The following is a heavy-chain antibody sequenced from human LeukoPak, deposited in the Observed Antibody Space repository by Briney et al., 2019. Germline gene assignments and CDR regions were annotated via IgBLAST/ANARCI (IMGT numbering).Heavy chain of an antibody. D-gene: IGHD3-10*01. V-gene: IGHV4-34*01. Sequence: SETLSLTCAVFGGSFSNYHWSWIRQPPGKGLEWIGEIDHSGSTNYIASLKSRVTISVDTSKNQFSLKLSSVTAADTAVYYCASIGSSDAFDIWGQGTMVTVSS. CDR1: GGSFSNYH. J-gene: IGHJ3*02. CDR2: IDHSGST. CDR3: ASIGSSDAFDI.